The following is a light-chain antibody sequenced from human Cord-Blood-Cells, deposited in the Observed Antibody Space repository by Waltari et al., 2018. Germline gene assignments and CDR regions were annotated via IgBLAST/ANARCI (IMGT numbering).Light chain of an antibody. CDR1: QSVSSY. V-gene: IGKV3-11*01. CDR3: QQRSNWPPIT. Sequence: IVLTQPTATLSLAHEETATLHCRDSQSVSSYFARYQQKAGQAPRLLIYDASHRATGIPARFSGSGSGTDFALTISSLEPEDFAVYYCQQRSNWPPITFGQGTRLEIK. J-gene: IGKJ5*01. CDR2: DAS.